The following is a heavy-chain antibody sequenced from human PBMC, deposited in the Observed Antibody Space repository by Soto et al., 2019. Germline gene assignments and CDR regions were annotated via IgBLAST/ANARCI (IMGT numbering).Heavy chain of an antibody. D-gene: IGHD6-19*01. V-gene: IGHV1-46*01. CDR2: INPSGGST. Sequence: ASVKVSCKASGYTFTSYYMHWVRQAPGQGLEWMGIINPSGGSTSYAQKFQGRVTMTRDTSTSTVYMELSSLRSEDAAVYYCARALIAVAGIQDYGMDVWGQGTTVTVSS. CDR1: GYTFTSYY. CDR3: ARALIAVAGIQDYGMDV. J-gene: IGHJ6*02.